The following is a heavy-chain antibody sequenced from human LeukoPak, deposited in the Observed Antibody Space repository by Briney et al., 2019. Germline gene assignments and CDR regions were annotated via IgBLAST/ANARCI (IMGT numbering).Heavy chain of an antibody. J-gene: IGHJ3*02. CDR2: IYYSGST. CDR1: GGSISSSSYY. Sequence: SETLSLTCTVSGGSISSSSYYWGWIRQPPGKGLEWIGSIYYSGSTYYNPSLKSRVTISVDTSKNQFSLKLSSVTAADTAVYYCARPLSIWNDNIGHDAFDIWGQGTMVTVSS. V-gene: IGHV4-39*01. D-gene: IGHD1-1*01. CDR3: ARPLSIWNDNIGHDAFDI.